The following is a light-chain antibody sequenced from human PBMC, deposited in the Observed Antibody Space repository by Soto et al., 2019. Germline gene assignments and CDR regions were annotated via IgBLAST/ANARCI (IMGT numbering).Light chain of an antibody. CDR3: QQYNTYSVT. J-gene: IGKJ5*01. V-gene: IGKV1-5*01. CDR1: QNIVNW. CDR2: GAS. Sequence: DIQMTQSPSTLSPSVGDRVTITCRASQNIVNWLAWYQQEPGKAPKILIYGASTLERGVPSRFSGSGSGTEFTLTITNLQPDDFATYYCQQYNTYSVTFGQGTRLEIK.